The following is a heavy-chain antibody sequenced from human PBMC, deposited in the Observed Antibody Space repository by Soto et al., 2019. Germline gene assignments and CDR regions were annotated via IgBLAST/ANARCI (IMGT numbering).Heavy chain of an antibody. D-gene: IGHD3-16*02. CDR1: GFTFTDYW. CDR2: IFPDDSDT. Sequence: PGESLKISCKASGFTFTDYWIGWLRQMPGKGLEWMGIIFPDDSDTKYSPSFQGQVIISADRSITTAYLQMSSLKASDTAIYYCAKLPPRAQGRDRYYFDSWGQGT. J-gene: IGHJ4*02. CDR3: AKLPPRAQGRDRYYFDS. V-gene: IGHV5-51*01.